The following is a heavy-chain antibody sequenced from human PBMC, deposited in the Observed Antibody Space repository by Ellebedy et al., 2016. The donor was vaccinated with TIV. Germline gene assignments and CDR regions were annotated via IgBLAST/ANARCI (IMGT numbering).Heavy chain of an antibody. D-gene: IGHD6-19*01. CDR2: IYSSGSG. Sequence: MPSETLSLTCTVSGDSISGYYWSWLRQPPGKGLEWIGYIYSSGSGEYNPSLKSRVTMSVDTSRGQFSLRLNSVTAADTAVYYCARSGGWYTPYDYWGQGTLVTVSS. V-gene: IGHV4-59*01. J-gene: IGHJ4*02. CDR1: GDSISGYY. CDR3: ARSGGWYTPYDY.